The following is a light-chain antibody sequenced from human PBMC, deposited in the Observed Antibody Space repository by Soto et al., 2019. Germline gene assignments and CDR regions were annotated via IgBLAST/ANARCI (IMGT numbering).Light chain of an antibody. J-gene: IGKJ2*01. V-gene: IGKV2-28*01. Sequence: DIRILKSPLSLPVTPGEPASISSSFSQSLLHSNGKNYLDWYLQKPGQSPQLLIYLGSNRASGVPDRFSGSGSGTDFTLKISRVEAEDVGVYYCMQALQMYTFGQGTKVDIK. CDR3: MQALQMYT. CDR1: QSLLHSNGKNY. CDR2: LGS.